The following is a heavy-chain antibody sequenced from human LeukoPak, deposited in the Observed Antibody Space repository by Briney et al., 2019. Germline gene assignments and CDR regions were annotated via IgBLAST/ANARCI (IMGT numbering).Heavy chain of an antibody. CDR1: GYSISSGYY. Sequence: PSETLSLTCAVSGYSISSGYYWSWIRQPAGKGLEWIGRIYTSGSTNYNPSLKSRVTMSVDTSKNQFSLKLSSVTAADTAVYYCARERQYYDFWSGYDGRYYFDYWGQGTLVTVSS. D-gene: IGHD3-3*01. CDR3: ARERQYYDFWSGYDGRYYFDY. CDR2: IYTSGST. J-gene: IGHJ4*02. V-gene: IGHV4-4*07.